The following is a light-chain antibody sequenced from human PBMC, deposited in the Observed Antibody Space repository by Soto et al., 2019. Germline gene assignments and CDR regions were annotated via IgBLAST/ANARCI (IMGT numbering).Light chain of an antibody. CDR2: DVS. CDR3: CSYAGTYAYV. V-gene: IGLV2-11*01. CDR1: SSDVGGFNY. Sequence: QSALTQPRSVSGSPGQSVTISCTGTSSDVGGFNYVSWYQQHPGKDPKLMIYDVSERPSGVPDRFSGSKSGNTASLTISGLQAVDEADYHCCSYAGTYAYVFGSGTKLTVL. J-gene: IGLJ1*01.